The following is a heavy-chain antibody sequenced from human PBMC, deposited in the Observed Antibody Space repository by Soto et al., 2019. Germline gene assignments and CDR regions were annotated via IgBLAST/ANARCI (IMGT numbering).Heavy chain of an antibody. J-gene: IGHJ4*02. D-gene: IGHD5-12*01. CDR3: AKQKGDGYNLNFDY. V-gene: IGHV3-30*18. CDR2: ISYDGSNK. Sequence: GGSLRLSCAASGFTFSSYGMHWVRQAPGKGLEWVAVISYDGSNKYYADSVKGRFTISRDNSKNTLYLQMNSLRAEDTAVYYCAKQKGDGYNLNFDYWGQGTLVTVSS. CDR1: GFTFSSYG.